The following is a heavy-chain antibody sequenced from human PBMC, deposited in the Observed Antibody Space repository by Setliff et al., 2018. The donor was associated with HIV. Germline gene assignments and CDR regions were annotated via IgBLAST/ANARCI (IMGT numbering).Heavy chain of an antibody. CDR3: ARDKRASFDGLDV. CDR2: INHSGST. Sequence: SETRSLTCAVYGGSFSGYYWSWIRQPPGKGLEWIGEINHSGSTNYNPSLKSRVTIPVDRSKNQFSLRLSSVTAADTAVYYCARDKRASFDGLDVWGQGTTVTVSS. J-gene: IGHJ6*02. CDR1: GGSFSGYY. V-gene: IGHV4-34*01.